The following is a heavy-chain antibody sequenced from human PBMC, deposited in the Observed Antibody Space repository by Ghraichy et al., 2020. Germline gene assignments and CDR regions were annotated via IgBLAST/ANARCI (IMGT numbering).Heavy chain of an antibody. J-gene: IGHJ4*02. Sequence: ASVKVSCKASGYTFTGFYMHWVRPAPGQGLEWMGWINPNSGGTNYAQKFQGRVTMTRDTSISTAYMELSRLRSDDTAVYYCARADYDILTGYYNWGQGTLVTVSS. V-gene: IGHV1-2*02. CDR3: ARADYDILTGYYN. D-gene: IGHD3-9*01. CDR2: INPNSGGT. CDR1: GYTFTGFY.